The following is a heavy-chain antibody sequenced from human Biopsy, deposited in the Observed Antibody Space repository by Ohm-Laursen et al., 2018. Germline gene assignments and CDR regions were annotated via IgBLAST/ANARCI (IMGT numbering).Heavy chain of an antibody. Sequence: SDTLSLTCNVSGGSISSYYWSWIRQPPGKGLQWIGYVYYTGSTDYNPSLQSRVTISVDTSKNHFSLRLRSVTPADTAIYYCARDRGYYSDRTVPGYFDLWGRGTLVTVSS. D-gene: IGHD3-22*01. CDR2: VYYTGST. J-gene: IGHJ2*01. CDR3: ARDRGYYSDRTVPGYFDL. V-gene: IGHV4-59*01. CDR1: GGSISSYY.